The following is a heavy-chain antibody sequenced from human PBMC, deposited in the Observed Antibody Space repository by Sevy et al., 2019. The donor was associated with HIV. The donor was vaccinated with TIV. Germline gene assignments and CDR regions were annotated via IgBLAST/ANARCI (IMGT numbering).Heavy chain of an antibody. CDR1: GGSISSSNYY. D-gene: IGHD3-22*01. CDR2: IYYTGST. J-gene: IGHJ4*02. Sequence: SETLSLTCTVSGGSISSSNYYWDWIRQPPGKGLEWIANIYYTGSTYYNPSLKSRVTIFADTSTNHFSLKLSSVTAADTAVYYCARQMHYYDSAGYYHWDYWGQGTLVTVSS. V-gene: IGHV4-39*01. CDR3: ARQMHYYDSAGYYHWDY.